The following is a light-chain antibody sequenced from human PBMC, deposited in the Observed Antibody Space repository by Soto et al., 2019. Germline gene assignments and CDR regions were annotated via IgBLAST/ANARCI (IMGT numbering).Light chain of an antibody. J-gene: IGKJ4*01. CDR1: QSISSY. CDR2: AAS. CDR3: QQSYITPLT. Sequence: DIQMTQSPSSLSASVGDRVTVTCRASQSISSYLNWYQQKPGKAPKVLIYAASRLQSGVPSRFSGSGSGTDFTLTISSLQPEDFAAYYCQQSYITPLTFGGGTKVDI. V-gene: IGKV1-39*01.